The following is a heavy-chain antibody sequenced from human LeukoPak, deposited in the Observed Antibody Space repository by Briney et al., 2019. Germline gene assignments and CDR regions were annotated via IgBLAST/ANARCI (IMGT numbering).Heavy chain of an antibody. CDR1: GGSFSGYY. Sequence: SETLSLACAVYGGSFSGYYWSWVRQPPGKGPEWIGEIDQSGSTNYNPSLKSRVTITIDTSKNQFSLKLNSVTAADTAVYYCAINDGSGSYYKSDYWGQGTLVTVSS. CDR2: IDQSGST. D-gene: IGHD3-10*01. V-gene: IGHV4-34*01. J-gene: IGHJ4*02. CDR3: AINDGSGSYYKSDY.